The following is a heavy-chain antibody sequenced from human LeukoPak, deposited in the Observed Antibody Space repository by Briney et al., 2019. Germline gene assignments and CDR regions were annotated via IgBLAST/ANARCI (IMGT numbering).Heavy chain of an antibody. D-gene: IGHD6-13*01. CDR3: ARARRNPGLAAARRYYFDF. J-gene: IGHJ4*02. Sequence: KASETLSLTCAVYGGSLSGYYWSWIRQPPGKGLEWIGEINHSGSTNYNPSLKSRVTISVDTSKNQFSLKLSSVTAADTAVYYCARARRNPGLAAARRYYFDFWGQGTLVTVSS. V-gene: IGHV4-34*01. CDR1: GGSLSGYY. CDR2: INHSGST.